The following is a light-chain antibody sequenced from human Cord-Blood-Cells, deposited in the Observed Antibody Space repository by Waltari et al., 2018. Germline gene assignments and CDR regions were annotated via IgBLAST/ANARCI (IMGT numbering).Light chain of an antibody. Sequence: DIQMTQSPSSLSASVGDRVNITCRASQSISSYLNWYQQKPGKAPKLLIYAASSLQSGVPSRFSGSGSGTDFTLTISSLQPEDVATYYCQQSYSTPRGYTFGQGTKLEIK. CDR1: QSISSY. CDR3: QQSYSTPRGYT. V-gene: IGKV1-39*01. CDR2: AAS. J-gene: IGKJ2*01.